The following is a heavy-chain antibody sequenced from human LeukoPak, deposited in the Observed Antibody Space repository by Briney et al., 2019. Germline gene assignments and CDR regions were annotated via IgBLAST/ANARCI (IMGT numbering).Heavy chain of an antibody. Sequence: GASVKVSYKASAYTFTGYYIHWVRQAPGQGLEWMGWINPNSGGTNYAQKFQGRVTMTRDTFISTAYMELSRLRSDDTAVYYCARSQSIVVPPTNGIPNWFDPWGPGTLVTVSS. V-gene: IGHV1-2*02. CDR1: AYTFTGYY. J-gene: IGHJ5*02. CDR3: ARSQSIVVPPTNGIPNWFDP. D-gene: IGHD2-2*01. CDR2: INPNSGGT.